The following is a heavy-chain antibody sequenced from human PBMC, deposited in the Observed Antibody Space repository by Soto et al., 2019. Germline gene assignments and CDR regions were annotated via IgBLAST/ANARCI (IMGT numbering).Heavy chain of an antibody. V-gene: IGHV3-23*01. CDR2: VTASGGGT. CDR1: GFIFNNYA. Sequence: WSLRLSCAASGFIFNNYAMTWVRQAPGKGLEWVSTVTASGGGTFYANSVKGRFTISRDNSRNTLHLQMSSLRVEDTALYYCAKALVPALTAKFGYWGQGTLVTVSS. CDR3: AKALVPALTAKFGY. D-gene: IGHD5-18*01. J-gene: IGHJ4*02.